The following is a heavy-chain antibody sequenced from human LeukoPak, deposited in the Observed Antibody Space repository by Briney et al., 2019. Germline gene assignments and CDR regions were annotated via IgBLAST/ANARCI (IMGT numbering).Heavy chain of an antibody. D-gene: IGHD1-1*01. CDR3: ARDIWNDGNYYMDV. V-gene: IGHV3-33*01. Sequence: GRSLRLSCAASGFPFINHGMHWVRQAPGKGLEWVALIWSGATTGLYADSVKGRFSISRDNSRNTLSLEMNSLRAEDSAVYYCARDIWNDGNYYMDVWGKGTAVTLSS. CDR1: GFPFINHG. J-gene: IGHJ6*03. CDR2: IWSGATTG.